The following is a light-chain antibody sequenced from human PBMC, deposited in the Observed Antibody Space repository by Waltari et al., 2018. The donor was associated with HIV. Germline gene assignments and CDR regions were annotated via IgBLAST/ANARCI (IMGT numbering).Light chain of an antibody. CDR1: SRDVGDYNY. J-gene: IGLJ3*02. CDR2: DVN. Sequence: QSALTQPRSVSGSPGQSVTIPCTGTSRDVGDYNYVTWYQQHPGKAPKLMIFDVNKRPSGVPDRFSGSKSGNTASLTISGLQAEDEADYYCCSYADDYTWVFGGGTKLTVL. CDR3: CSYADDYTWV. V-gene: IGLV2-11*01.